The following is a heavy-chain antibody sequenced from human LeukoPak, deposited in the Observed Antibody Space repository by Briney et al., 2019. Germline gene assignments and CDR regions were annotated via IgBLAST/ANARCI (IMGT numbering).Heavy chain of an antibody. CDR3: ARSSGWSLFDY. D-gene: IGHD6-19*01. CDR1: AYTFTGYY. J-gene: IGHJ4*02. Sequence: GASVKVSCKASAYTFTGYYMHWVRQAPGQGLEWMGWINPNSGGTNYAQKFQGRVTMTRDTSLSTAYMELSTLRSDDTAVYYCARSSGWSLFDYWGQGNLVTVSS. V-gene: IGHV1-2*02. CDR2: INPNSGGT.